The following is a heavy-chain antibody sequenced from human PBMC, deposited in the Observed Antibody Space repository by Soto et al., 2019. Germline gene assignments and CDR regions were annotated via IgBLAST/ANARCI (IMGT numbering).Heavy chain of an antibody. Sequence: QVQLVQSGAEVKKPGSSVKVSCKASGGTFSSYAISWVRQAPGQGLEWMGGIIPIFGTANYAQKFQGRVTITADESTSTAYLELSSLRSEDTAVYYCARVRGISGYYPPQGMDVWGQGTTVTVSS. D-gene: IGHD3-22*01. CDR1: GGTFSSYA. V-gene: IGHV1-69*12. CDR3: ARVRGISGYYPPQGMDV. J-gene: IGHJ6*02. CDR2: IIPIFGTA.